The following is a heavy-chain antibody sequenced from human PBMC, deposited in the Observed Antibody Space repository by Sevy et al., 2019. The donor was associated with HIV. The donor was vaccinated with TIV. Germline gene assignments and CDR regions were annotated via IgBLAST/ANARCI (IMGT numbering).Heavy chain of an antibody. CDR1: GGSISSYY. J-gene: IGHJ4*02. V-gene: IGHV4-59*13. Sequence: SETLSLTCTVSGGSISSYYWSWIRQPPGKGLEWIGYIYYSGCTNYNPSLKSRVTISVDTSKNQFSLRLSSVTAADTAVYYCARRHGDYWGQGTLVTVSS. CDR2: IYYSGCT. CDR3: ARRHGDY.